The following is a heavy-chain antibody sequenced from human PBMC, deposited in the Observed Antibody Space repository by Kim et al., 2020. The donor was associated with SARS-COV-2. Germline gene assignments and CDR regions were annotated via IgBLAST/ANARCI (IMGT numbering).Heavy chain of an antibody. D-gene: IGHD6-13*01. Sequence: SQKCHGRGTLTRDTSASKDYMELSSLRSEDTAVYYCARDRTRAGSSSFDYWGQGTLVTVSS. J-gene: IGHJ4*02. CDR3: ARDRTRAGSSSFDY. V-gene: IGHV1-3*01.